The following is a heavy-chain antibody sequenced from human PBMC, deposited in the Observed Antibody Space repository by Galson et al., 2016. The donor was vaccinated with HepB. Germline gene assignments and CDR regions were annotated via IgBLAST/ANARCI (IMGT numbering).Heavy chain of an antibody. D-gene: IGHD1-26*01. J-gene: IGHJ1*01. V-gene: IGHV3-9*01. CDR1: GFIFKDYA. CDR2: ISWNSGSI. CDR3: AQDKASMSVGATNFQH. Sequence: SLRLSCAASGFIFKDYATHWVRQAPGKGLEWVSSISWNSGSIGYADSVKGRFTISRDNAKNSLYLQMNSLSAEDTAFYYCAQDKASMSVGATNFQHWGQGTLVTVSS.